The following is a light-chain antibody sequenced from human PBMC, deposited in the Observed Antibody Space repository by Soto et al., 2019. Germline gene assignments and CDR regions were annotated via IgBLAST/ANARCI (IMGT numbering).Light chain of an antibody. CDR3: QQYGSSPPYT. V-gene: IGKV3-20*01. Sequence: EIVLTQSPGTLSLSPGERATLSCRASQSVSSSYLAWYQQKPGQAPRLLIYGASSRTTGIPDRFSGSGSGTDYTPTISRLEAEDFSVYYCQQYGSSPPYTFGEGTKLEIK. CDR2: GAS. J-gene: IGKJ2*01. CDR1: QSVSSSY.